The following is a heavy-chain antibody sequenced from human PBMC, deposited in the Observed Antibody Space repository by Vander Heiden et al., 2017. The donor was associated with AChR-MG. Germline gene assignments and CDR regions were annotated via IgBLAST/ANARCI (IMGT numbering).Heavy chain of an antibody. CDR1: GLPFSSYA. CDR2: ISYDGSNK. D-gene: IGHD2-2*01. V-gene: IGHV3-30-3*01. J-gene: IGHJ4*02. CDR3: ARDLGSSAYLDY. Sequence: QVQLVESGGGVVQPGRSLRLSCAASGLPFSSYAMHWVRQAPGKGLEWLAVISYDGSNKFYADSVKGRFTISRDNSKNTLYLQMNSLRTDDTAVFYCARDLGSSAYLDYWGQGTLVTVSS.